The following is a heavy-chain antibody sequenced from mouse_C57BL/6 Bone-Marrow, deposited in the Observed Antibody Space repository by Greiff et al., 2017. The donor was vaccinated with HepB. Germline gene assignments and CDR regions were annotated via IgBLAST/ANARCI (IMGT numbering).Heavy chain of an antibody. D-gene: IGHD1-2*01. CDR2: IDPSDSYT. CDR3: ARHEDGRRPYYYAMDY. J-gene: IGHJ4*01. Sequence: QVQLQQPGAELVMPGASVKLSCKASGYTFTSYWMHWVKQRPGQGLEWIGEIDPSDSYTNYNQKFKGKSTLTVDKSSSTVYMELSRLTSEDSAVYFCARHEDGRRPYYYAMDYWGQGTSVTVSS. CDR1: GYTFTSYW. V-gene: IGHV1-69*01.